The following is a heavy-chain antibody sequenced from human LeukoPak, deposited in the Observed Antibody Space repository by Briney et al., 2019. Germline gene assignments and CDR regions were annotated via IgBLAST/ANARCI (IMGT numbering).Heavy chain of an antibody. CDR1: GGSFSGYY. V-gene: IGHV4-34*01. CDR2: INHSGST. J-gene: IGHJ4*02. CDR3: ARGLGTAMAVDY. D-gene: IGHD5-18*01. Sequence: SETLSLTCAVYGGSFSGYYWSWIRQPPGKGLEGIGEINHSGSTNYNPSLKSRVTISVDTSKNQFSLKLSSVTAADTAVYYCARGLGTAMAVDYWGQGTLVTVSS.